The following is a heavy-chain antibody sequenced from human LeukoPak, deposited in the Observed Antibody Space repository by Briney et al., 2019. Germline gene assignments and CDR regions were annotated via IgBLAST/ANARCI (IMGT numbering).Heavy chain of an antibody. CDR3: AGVPNVREGEWFDP. CDR2: ISYDGSTK. V-gene: IGHV3-30*03. J-gene: IGHJ5*02. Sequence: GGSLRLSCAASGLTLSRYGMHWVRQAPGKGLEWVAVISYDGSTKNYADSVKDRFTISRDNSENTLYLQMSSLRAEDTAVYYCAGVPNVREGEWFDPWGQGTLVTVTS. CDR1: GLTLSRYG. D-gene: IGHD3-16*01.